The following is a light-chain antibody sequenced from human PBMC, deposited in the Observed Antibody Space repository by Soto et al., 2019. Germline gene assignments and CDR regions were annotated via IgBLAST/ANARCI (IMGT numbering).Light chain of an antibody. CDR3: QKYNSAPLT. V-gene: IGKV3-15*01. CDR2: GAS. CDR1: QSVSSN. Sequence: EIIMTQSPSTLSVSPGERATLFCRASQSVSSNLAGYQQKPGQAPRLLIYGASSRATGIPARFSGSGSGTDFTLASSCLQPEDVATDFCQKYNSAPLTFGGG. J-gene: IGKJ4*01.